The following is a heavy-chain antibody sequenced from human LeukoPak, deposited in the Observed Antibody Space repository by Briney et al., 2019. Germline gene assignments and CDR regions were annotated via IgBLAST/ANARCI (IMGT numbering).Heavy chain of an antibody. CDR3: ARDPPRGTMIVVSSWFDP. CDR2: FDPEDGET. V-gene: IGHV1-24*01. J-gene: IGHJ5*02. CDR1: GYTLTELS. Sequence: ASVKVSCKVSGYTLTELSMHWVRQAPGKGLEWMGGFDPEDGETIYAQKFQGRVTITADKSTSTAYMELSSLRSEDTAVYYCARDPPRGTMIVVSSWFDPWGQGTLVTVSS. D-gene: IGHD3-22*01.